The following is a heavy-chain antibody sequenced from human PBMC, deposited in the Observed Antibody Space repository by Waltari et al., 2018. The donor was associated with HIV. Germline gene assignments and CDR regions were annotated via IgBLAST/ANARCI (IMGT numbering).Heavy chain of an antibody. J-gene: IGHJ4*02. CDR1: GFTFSTLP. Sequence: QVQLVASGGGVVQPGPSLTLSCAVSGFTFSTLPLPGVRQSPGKRLEWLAVFWSDGAEISYADSVKGRFTISKDSSQKTLYLHLTSLRAEDTALYYCARGYSSSRWIPLYHWGRGTLVTVSS. CDR2: FWSDGAEI. CDR3: ARGYSSSRWIPLYH. V-gene: IGHV3-33*01. D-gene: IGHD6-6*01.